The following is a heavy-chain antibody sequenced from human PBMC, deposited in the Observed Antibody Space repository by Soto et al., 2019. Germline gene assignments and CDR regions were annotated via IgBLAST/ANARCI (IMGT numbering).Heavy chain of an antibody. CDR1: GGSISSGRYS. J-gene: IGHJ4*02. CDR3: ARSFRRYFDFDS. V-gene: IGHV4-30-2*02. D-gene: IGHD3-9*01. CDR2: IYHSAST. Sequence: SETLSLTCAVSGGSISSGRYSWSWIRQQPGQGLERISNIYHSASTPYNPSLKSRVTISVDRSKNRFSLKLSSVTAADTAVYYCARSFRRYFDFDSWGQGTLVTSPQ.